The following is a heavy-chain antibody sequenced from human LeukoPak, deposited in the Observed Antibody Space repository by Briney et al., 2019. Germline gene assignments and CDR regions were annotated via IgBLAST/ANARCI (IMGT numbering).Heavy chain of an antibody. CDR1: GFTFSSYA. J-gene: IGHJ4*02. CDR3: AKDSHYYYDSTGYYYFDY. V-gene: IGHV3-23*01. Sequence: PGGSLRLSCAASGFTFSSYAMTWDRQAPGKGLEWVSGISGSGGSTYYADSVKGRFTVSRDNSKNTLYLQMNSLRAEDTALYYCAKDSHYYYDSTGYYYFDYWGQGTLVTVSS. D-gene: IGHD3-22*01. CDR2: ISGSGGST.